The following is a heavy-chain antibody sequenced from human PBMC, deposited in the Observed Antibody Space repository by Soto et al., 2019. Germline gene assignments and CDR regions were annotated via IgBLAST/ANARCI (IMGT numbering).Heavy chain of an antibody. CDR2: IIPIFGTA. D-gene: IGHD6-13*01. V-gene: IGHV1-69*06. CDR1: GGTFSSYA. J-gene: IGHJ5*02. CDR3: AAVGNIAAAGTGWFDP. Sequence: QVQLVQSGAEVKKPGSSVKVSCKASGGTFSSYAISWVRQAPGQGLEWMGGIIPIFGTANYAQKFQGRVTITADKSTSTAYMELSSLRSEDTAVYYCAAVGNIAAAGTGWFDPWGQGTLVTVYS.